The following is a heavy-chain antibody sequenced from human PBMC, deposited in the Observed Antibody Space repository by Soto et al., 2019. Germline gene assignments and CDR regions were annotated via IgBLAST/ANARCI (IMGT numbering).Heavy chain of an antibody. Sequence: PSETLSLTCTVSGGSISNSYWSWIRQTPGKGLEWIGYIYYRGSTNYNPSLKSRVTISVDTSKNQFSLKLSSVTAADTAVYYCARQGYCSSTSCYNWFDPWGQGTLVTVSS. CDR2: IYYRGST. V-gene: IGHV4-59*08. J-gene: IGHJ5*02. CDR1: GGSISNSY. CDR3: ARQGYCSSTSCYNWFDP. D-gene: IGHD2-2*01.